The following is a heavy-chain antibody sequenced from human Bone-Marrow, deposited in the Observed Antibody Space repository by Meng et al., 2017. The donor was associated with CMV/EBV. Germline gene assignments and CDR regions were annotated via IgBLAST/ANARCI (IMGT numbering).Heavy chain of an antibody. V-gene: IGHV3-30-3*01. J-gene: IGHJ6*02. Sequence: GGSLRLSCVASGFTFSSYAMHWVRQAPGKGLEWVAFTSYDGDNKNYGDSVKGRFTISRDNSKNSLYLQMSSLRADDTAVYYCARDPYTYDFWSGYYGMDVCGQGTTVTVSS. CDR2: TSYDGDNK. CDR3: ARDPYTYDFWSGYYGMDV. CDR1: GFTFSSYA. D-gene: IGHD3-3*01.